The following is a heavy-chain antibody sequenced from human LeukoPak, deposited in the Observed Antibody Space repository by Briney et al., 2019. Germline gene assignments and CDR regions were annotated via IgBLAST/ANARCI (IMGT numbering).Heavy chain of an antibody. J-gene: IGHJ3*02. D-gene: IGHD4-23*01. CDR3: ARGQDTVVTSRDAFDI. CDR2: INHSGST. V-gene: IGHV4-34*01. Sequence: SETLSLTCAVYGGSFSGYYWSWIRQPPGKGLEWIGEINHSGSTNYNPSLKSRVTISVDKSRNQFSLKLSSVTAAGTAVYYCARGQDTVVTSRDAFDIWGQGTMVTVSS. CDR1: GGSFSGYY.